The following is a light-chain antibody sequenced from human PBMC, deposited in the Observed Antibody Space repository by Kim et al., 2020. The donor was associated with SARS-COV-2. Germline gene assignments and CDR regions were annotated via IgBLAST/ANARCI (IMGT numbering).Light chain of an antibody. Sequence: IVLTQSPGSLSLSPGEGVTLSCRASQRINNDYIAWYQQRPGQSPKLLVYGASTRASGVSDRFSGSGSGTDFTLTISRLEPEDFAVYHCQQYGSSWTFGQGTKLEIK. CDR3: QQYGSSWT. J-gene: IGKJ1*01. CDR1: QRINNDY. V-gene: IGKV3-20*01. CDR2: GAS.